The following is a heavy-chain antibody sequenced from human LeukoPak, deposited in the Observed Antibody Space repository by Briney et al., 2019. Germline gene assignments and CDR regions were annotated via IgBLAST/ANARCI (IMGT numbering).Heavy chain of an antibody. D-gene: IGHD3-22*01. J-gene: IGHJ3*02. Sequence: PSQTLSLTCTVSGGAISSGDYYWSWIRQPPGKGLEWIGYIYYSGSTYYNPSLKSRVTISVDTSKNQFSLKLSSVTAADTAVYYCARDRDYYDSSGYKGDAFDIWGQGTMVTVFS. CDR2: IYYSGST. CDR3: ARDRDYYDSSGYKGDAFDI. CDR1: GGAISSGDYY. V-gene: IGHV4-30-4*01.